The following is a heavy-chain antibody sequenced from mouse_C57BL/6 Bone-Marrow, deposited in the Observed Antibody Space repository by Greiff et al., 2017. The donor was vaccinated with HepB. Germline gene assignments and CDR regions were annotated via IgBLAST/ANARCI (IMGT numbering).Heavy chain of an antibody. Sequence: QVQLQQPGAELVMPGASVKLSCKASGYTFTSYWMHWVKQRPGQGLEWIGEIDPSDSYTNYNQKFKGKYTLTVDKSSSTAYMQLSSLTSEDSAVYYCARSRGYFDYWGQGTTLTVSS. CDR1: GYTFTSYW. V-gene: IGHV1-69*01. J-gene: IGHJ2*01. CDR2: IDPSDSYT. CDR3: ARSRGYFDY.